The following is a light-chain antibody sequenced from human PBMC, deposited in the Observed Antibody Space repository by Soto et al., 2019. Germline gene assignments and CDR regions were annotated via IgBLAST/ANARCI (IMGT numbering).Light chain of an antibody. CDR1: SSNIGAGYD. CDR2: GNS. Sequence: QSALTQPPSVSGAPGPRVTISCTGSSSNIGAGYDVHWYQQLPGTAPKLLIYGNSNRPSGVPDRFSGSKSGTSASLAITGLLAEDEADYDCQSYDGSLSGWVFGGGTKVTVL. J-gene: IGLJ3*02. V-gene: IGLV1-40*01. CDR3: QSYDGSLSGWV.